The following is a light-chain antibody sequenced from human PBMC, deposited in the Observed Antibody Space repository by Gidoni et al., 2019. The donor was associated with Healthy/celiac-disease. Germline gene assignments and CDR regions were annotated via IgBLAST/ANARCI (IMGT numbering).Light chain of an antibody. V-gene: IGKV1-9*01. CDR2: AAS. J-gene: IGKJ5*01. Sequence: DIQLTQSPSFLSASVGDRVTITCRASQGISSYLAWYQQKPGKAPKLLIYAASTLQSGVPSRFSGSGSGTEFALTISSLQPEDFATYYCLQLNSYPQPFGQGTRLEIK. CDR3: LQLNSYPQP. CDR1: QGISSY.